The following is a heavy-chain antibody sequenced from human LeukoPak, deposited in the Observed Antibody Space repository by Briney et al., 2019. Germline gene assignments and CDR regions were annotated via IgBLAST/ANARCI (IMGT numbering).Heavy chain of an antibody. CDR3: AREGTSGGLNWLDP. J-gene: IGHJ5*02. Sequence: SETLSLTCTVSGGSISSFYWSWIRQPAGKGLEWIGRIYTSGSTNYNPSLKSRVTMSVDTSKNQFSLRLSSVNAADTAVYFCAREGTSGGLNWLDPWGQGTLVTVSS. V-gene: IGHV4-4*07. CDR2: IYTSGST. D-gene: IGHD3-10*01. CDR1: GGSISSFY.